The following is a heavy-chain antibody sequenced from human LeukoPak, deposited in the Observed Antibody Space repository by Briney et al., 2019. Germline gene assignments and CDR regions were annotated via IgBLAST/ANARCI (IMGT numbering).Heavy chain of an antibody. D-gene: IGHD1-26*01. J-gene: IGHJ4*02. CDR1: GGPISSSSYY. Sequence: KTSETLSLTCTVSGGPISSSSYYWGWIRQPPGRGLEWIGSIYYSGSTYYNPSLKSRVTISVDTSKNQFSLKLSSVTAADTAVYYCARGRSGSYFKQPLYFDYWGQGTLVTVSS. CDR3: ARGRSGSYFKQPLYFDY. CDR2: IYYSGST. V-gene: IGHV4-39*07.